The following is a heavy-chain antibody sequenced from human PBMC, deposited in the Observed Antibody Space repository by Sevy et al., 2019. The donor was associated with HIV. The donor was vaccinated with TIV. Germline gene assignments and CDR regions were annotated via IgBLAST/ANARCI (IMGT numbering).Heavy chain of an antibody. Sequence: GGSLRLSCAASGFPFNDHAMHWVRQVPGKGLEWVSGVSWNSRYIGYADSVKGRFTISRDNARNFLYLEMNSLRPEETALYYCAKDINRGCDGVNCYSYYYYFYGLDVWGQGTTVTVSS. D-gene: IGHD2-21*01. V-gene: IGHV3-9*01. CDR2: VSWNSRYI. J-gene: IGHJ6*02. CDR3: AKDINRGCDGVNCYSYYYYFYGLDV. CDR1: GFPFNDHA.